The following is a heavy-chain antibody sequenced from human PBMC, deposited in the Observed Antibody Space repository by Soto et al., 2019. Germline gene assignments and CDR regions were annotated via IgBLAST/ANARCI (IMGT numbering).Heavy chain of an antibody. D-gene: IGHD6-13*01. V-gene: IGHV3-30-3*01. CDR3: ARDVQIGQQLVQGPGY. J-gene: IGHJ4*02. CDR1: GFTFGSYA. Sequence: GGSLRLSCAASGFTFGSYAMHWVRQAPGKGLEWVAVISYDGSNKYYADSVKGRFTISRDNSKNTLYLQMNSLRAEDTAVYYCARDVQIGQQLVQGPGYWGQGQWSPSPQ. CDR2: ISYDGSNK.